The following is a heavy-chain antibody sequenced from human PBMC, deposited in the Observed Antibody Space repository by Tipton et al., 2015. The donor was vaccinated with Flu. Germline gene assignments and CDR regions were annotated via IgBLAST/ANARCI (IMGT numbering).Heavy chain of an antibody. J-gene: IGHJ4*02. CDR1: GGSISSGSYY. CDR3: ARGGRTTVTPDY. V-gene: IGHV4-61*02. D-gene: IGHD4-11*01. CDR2: IYTSGST. Sequence: LRLSCTVSGGSISSGSYYWSWIRQPAGKGLEWIGRIYTSGSTNYNPSLKSRVTISVDTSKNQFSLKLSSVTAADTAVYYCARGGRTTVTPDYWGQGTLVTVSS.